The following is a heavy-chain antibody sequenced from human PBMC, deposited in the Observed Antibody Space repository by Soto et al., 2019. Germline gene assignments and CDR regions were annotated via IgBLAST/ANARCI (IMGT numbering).Heavy chain of an antibody. D-gene: IGHD6-19*01. Sequence: GGPLRLSCVSFGFPFIRYAMHWVRQATGKGLEWVSAIGNADDTYYPGSVKGRFTISRENAKNALYLQMNRLRAGDTAVYYCARGRVAGDFDYWGQGTLVTVSS. CDR1: GFPFIRYA. CDR2: IGNADDT. J-gene: IGHJ4*02. CDR3: ARGRVAGDFDY. V-gene: IGHV3-13*04.